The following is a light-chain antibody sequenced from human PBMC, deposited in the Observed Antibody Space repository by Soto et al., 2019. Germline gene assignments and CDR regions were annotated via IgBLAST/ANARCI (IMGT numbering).Light chain of an antibody. CDR3: AAWDDSLHSVI. V-gene: IGLV1-44*01. J-gene: IGLJ2*01. CDR2: TNT. CDR1: RSNIGTNP. Sequence: QSVLTQPPSASGTPGQSVSISCSGSRSNIGTNPVNWYQQLPGTAPKLLFYTNTPRPSGAPDRFSASKSGASASLAISGLQSEDEADYYCAAWDDSLHSVIFGGGTKLPAL.